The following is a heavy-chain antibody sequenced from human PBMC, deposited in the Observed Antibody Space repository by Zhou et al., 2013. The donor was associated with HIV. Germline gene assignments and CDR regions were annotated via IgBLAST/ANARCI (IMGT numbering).Heavy chain of an antibody. CDR2: LLTSGSST. D-gene: IGHD5-18*01. V-gene: IGHV3-23*04. J-gene: IGHJ2*01. CDR3: AKHQMVNYWYFDL. CDR1: GLTFSNFG. Sequence: EVQLVESGGGLVQPGGSLRLSCAASGLTFSNFGMSWVRQAPGKGLEWVSTLLTSGSSTYYADSVKGRFTISRDNSKTTLYLQMNSLRAEDTAVYYCAKHQMVNYWYFDLWGRGTLVTVSS.